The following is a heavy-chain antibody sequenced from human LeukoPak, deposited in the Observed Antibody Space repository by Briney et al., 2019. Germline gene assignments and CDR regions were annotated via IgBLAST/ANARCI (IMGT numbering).Heavy chain of an antibody. CDR1: GYTFTSYA. Sequence: GASVKVSCKASGYTFTSYAMHWVRQAPGQRLEWMGWINAGNGNTKYSQKFQARVTITRDTSASTAYMELSSLRSEDRAVYYCASRIDSGSYLALDYWGQGTLVTVSS. J-gene: IGHJ4*02. CDR2: INAGNGNT. D-gene: IGHD3-10*01. V-gene: IGHV1-3*01. CDR3: ASRIDSGSYLALDY.